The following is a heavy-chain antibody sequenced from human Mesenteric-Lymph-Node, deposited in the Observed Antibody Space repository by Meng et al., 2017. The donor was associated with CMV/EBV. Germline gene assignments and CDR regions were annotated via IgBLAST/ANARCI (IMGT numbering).Heavy chain of an antibody. V-gene: IGHV3-53*01. CDR3: ARDARGTFGMDV. D-gene: IGHD3-16*01. Sequence: GESLKISCAASGFTFSAYAMSWVRQAPGKGLEWVSVIYSGGSTYYADSVKGRFTISRDNSKNTLYLQMNSLRAEDTAVYYCARDARGTFGMDVWGQGTTVTVSS. CDR2: IYSGGST. CDR1: GFTFSAYA. J-gene: IGHJ6*02.